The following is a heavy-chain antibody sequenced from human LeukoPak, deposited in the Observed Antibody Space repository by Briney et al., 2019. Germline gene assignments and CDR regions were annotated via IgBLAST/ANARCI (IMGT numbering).Heavy chain of an antibody. CDR3: ARDLYCTNGVCYGKADYYYYMDV. Sequence: ASVKVSCKASGYTFTSYYMHWVRQAPGQGLEWMGIINPSGGSTSYAQKFQGRVTMTRDMSTSTVYMELSSLRSEDTAVYYCARDLYCTNGVCYGKADYYYYMDVWGKGTTVTVSS. CDR2: INPSGGST. V-gene: IGHV1-46*01. J-gene: IGHJ6*03. CDR1: GYTFTSYY. D-gene: IGHD2-8*01.